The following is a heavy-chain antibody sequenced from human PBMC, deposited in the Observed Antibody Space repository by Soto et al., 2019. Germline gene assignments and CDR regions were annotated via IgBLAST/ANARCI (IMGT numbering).Heavy chain of an antibody. V-gene: IGHV1-69*13. Sequence: GASVKVSCKASGGTFGSYAISWVREAPGQGLEWMGGIIPIFGTANYAQKFQGRVTITADESTSTVYMELSSLRSEDTAVYYCARDPIGSWNPWFDPWGQGTLVTVSS. CDR3: ARDPIGSWNPWFDP. CDR2: IIPIFGTA. J-gene: IGHJ5*02. D-gene: IGHD6-13*01. CDR1: GGTFGSYA.